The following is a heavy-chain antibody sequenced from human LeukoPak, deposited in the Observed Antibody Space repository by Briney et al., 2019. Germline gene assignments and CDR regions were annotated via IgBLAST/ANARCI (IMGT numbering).Heavy chain of an antibody. CDR3: TTGGLAHIVVVTATDLDDY. CDR2: IKRKTDGGTT. CDR1: GFTFSNAW. V-gene: IGHV3-15*01. Sequence: GGSLRLSCVAYGFTFSNAWMRWVRQAPGKGLEGVGRIKRKTDGGTTEYAGSVKGRITISREESKKELNMQINSLKNEDTAVYYCTTGGLAHIVVVTATDLDDYWGQGTLVTVSS. D-gene: IGHD2-21*02. J-gene: IGHJ4*02.